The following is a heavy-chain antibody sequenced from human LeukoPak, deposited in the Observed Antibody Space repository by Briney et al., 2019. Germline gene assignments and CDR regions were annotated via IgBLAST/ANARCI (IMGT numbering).Heavy chain of an antibody. Sequence: PSETLSLTCTVSGGSISSYYWSWIRQPPGKGLEWIGYIYYSGSTNYNPSLKSRVTISVDTSKNQFSLKLSSVTAADTAVYYCARGGTGRGYSYGSYYYGMDVWGQGTTVTVSS. D-gene: IGHD5-18*01. V-gene: IGHV4-59*12. CDR1: GGSISSYY. CDR2: IYYSGST. J-gene: IGHJ6*02. CDR3: ARGGTGRGYSYGSYYYGMDV.